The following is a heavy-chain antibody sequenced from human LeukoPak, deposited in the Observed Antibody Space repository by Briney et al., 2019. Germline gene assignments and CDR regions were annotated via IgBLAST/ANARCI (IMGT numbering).Heavy chain of an antibody. CDR1: GGTFSSYA. CDR2: IIPIFGTA. D-gene: IGHD2-2*01. CDR3: ARGAADIVVVPAALDYYYYGMDV. V-gene: IGHV1-69*13. J-gene: IGHJ6*04. Sequence: GASVKVSCTASGGTFSSYAISWVRQAPGQGLEWMGGIIPIFGTANYAQKFQGRVTITADESTSTAYMELGRLRSEDTAVYYCARGAADIVVVPAALDYYYYGMDVWGKGTTVTVSS.